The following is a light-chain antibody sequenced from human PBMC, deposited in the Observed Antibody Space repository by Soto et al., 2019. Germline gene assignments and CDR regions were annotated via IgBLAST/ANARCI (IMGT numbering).Light chain of an antibody. J-gene: IGLJ2*01. CDR1: SSNIGAGYG. CDR2: ANK. V-gene: IGLV1-40*01. Sequence: QSVLTQPPSVSGAPGQRGTISCTGSSSNIGAGYGVHWYQRLPGTAPKLLIYANKNRPSGVPDRFSGSKSGTSASLVITDLQTEDEADYYCQSYDTRLSGPVVFGGGTKVTVL. CDR3: QSYDTRLSGPVV.